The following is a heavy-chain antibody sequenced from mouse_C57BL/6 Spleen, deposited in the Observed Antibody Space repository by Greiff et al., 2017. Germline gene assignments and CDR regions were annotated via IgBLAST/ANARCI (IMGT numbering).Heavy chain of an antibody. Sequence: VQLVESGAELVRPGASVTLSCKASGYTFTDYEMHWVKQTPVPGLEWIGAIDPETGGTAYNQKFKGKAILTADKSSSTAYMELRSLTSEDSAVYYCTRRWDDYWGQGTTLTVSS. CDR3: TRRWDDY. CDR1: GYTFTDYE. V-gene: IGHV1-15*01. D-gene: IGHD4-1*01. J-gene: IGHJ2*01. CDR2: IDPETGGT.